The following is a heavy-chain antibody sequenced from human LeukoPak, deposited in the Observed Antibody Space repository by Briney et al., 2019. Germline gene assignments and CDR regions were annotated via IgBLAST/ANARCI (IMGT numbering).Heavy chain of an antibody. CDR2: ISSSSSYI. V-gene: IGHV3-21*01. Sequence: GGSLRLSCAASGFTFSSYSINWVRQAPGKGLEWVSSISSSSSYIYYADSVKGRFTISRDNAKNSLYLQMNSLRAEDTAVYYCAREKDYSVYVWGSSVGFDYWGQGTLVTVSS. CDR3: AREKDYSVYVWGSSVGFDY. CDR1: GFTFSSYS. D-gene: IGHD3-16*01. J-gene: IGHJ4*02.